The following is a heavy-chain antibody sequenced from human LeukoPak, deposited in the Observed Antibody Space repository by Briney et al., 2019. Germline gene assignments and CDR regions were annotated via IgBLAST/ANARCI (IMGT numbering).Heavy chain of an antibody. CDR2: IYSGGST. V-gene: IGHV3-53*01. CDR3: ARAEGYFDWDYYFDY. CDR1: GFTVSTKD. Sequence: PGGSLRLSCAASGFTVSTKDMSWVRQAPGKGLEWVSVIYSGGSTYYADSVKGRFTISRDNSKNTLYLQMNSLRAEDTAVYFCARAEGYFDWDYYFDYWGQGTLVTVSS. J-gene: IGHJ4*02. D-gene: IGHD3-9*01.